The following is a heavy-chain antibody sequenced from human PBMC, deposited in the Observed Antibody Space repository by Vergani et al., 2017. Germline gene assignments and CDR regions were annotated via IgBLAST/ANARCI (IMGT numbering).Heavy chain of an antibody. D-gene: IGHD6-6*01. Sequence: VQLVESGGGLVQPGGSLRLSCAASGFTFSSYAMHWVRQAPGKGLEWVAVISYDGSNKYYADSVKGRFTISRDNSKNTLYLQMNSLRAEDTAVYYCARDIPYSSSSWFDPWGQGTLVTVSS. CDR3: ARDIPYSSSSWFDP. CDR2: ISYDGSNK. V-gene: IGHV3-30-3*01. CDR1: GFTFSSYA. J-gene: IGHJ5*02.